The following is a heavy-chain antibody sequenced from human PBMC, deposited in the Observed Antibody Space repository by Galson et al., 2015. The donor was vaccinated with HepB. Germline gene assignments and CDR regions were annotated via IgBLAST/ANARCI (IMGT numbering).Heavy chain of an antibody. J-gene: IGHJ4*02. CDR3: GRVGTITRGINY. Sequence: LRLSCAASGFTFTNYATHWVRQAPGKGLEWVAFISYEGSSKYYTDSLKGRITISRDNSKNTMYLHMNSLRVEDTAVYYCGRVGTITRGINYWGQGTLVTVSS. CDR1: GFTFTNYA. V-gene: IGHV3-30-3*01. CDR2: ISYEGSSK. D-gene: IGHD7-27*01.